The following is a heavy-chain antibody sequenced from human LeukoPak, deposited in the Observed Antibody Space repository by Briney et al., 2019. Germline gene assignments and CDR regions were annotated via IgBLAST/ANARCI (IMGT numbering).Heavy chain of an antibody. CDR1: GFTFSSYA. Sequence: PGRSLRLSCAASGFTFSSYAMHWVRQAPGKGLEWVAVISYDGSNKYYADSVKGRFTISRDNSKNTLYLQMNSLRAEDTAVYYCARGSPSGWPEYYFDYWGQGTLVTVSS. V-gene: IGHV3-30-3*01. J-gene: IGHJ4*02. CDR3: ARGSPSGWPEYYFDY. CDR2: ISYDGSNK. D-gene: IGHD6-19*01.